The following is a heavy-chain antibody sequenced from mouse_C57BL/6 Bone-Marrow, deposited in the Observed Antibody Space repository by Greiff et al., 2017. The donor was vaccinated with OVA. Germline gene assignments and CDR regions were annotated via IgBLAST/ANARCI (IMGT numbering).Heavy chain of an antibody. D-gene: IGHD2-4*01. CDR2: MDPSDRYT. CDR1: GYTFTSYW. CDR3: ASDYGGSWFAY. Sequence: QQSCKASGYTFTSYWMHWVKQRPGQGLEWIGEMDPSDRYTNYNQKIKGKSTLTVDKTTSTAYMQLSSLTSEDSAVYYCASDYGGSWFAYWGAGTLVTASA. J-gene: IGHJ3*01. V-gene: IGHV1-69*01.